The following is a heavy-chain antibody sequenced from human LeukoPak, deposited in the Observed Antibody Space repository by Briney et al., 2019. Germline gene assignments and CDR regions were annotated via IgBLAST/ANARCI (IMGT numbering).Heavy chain of an antibody. J-gene: IGHJ6*02. D-gene: IGHD3-10*01. CDR3: ARLWGSGSFSKEYYYYGMDV. CDR2: ICHSGST. V-gene: IGHV4-30-2*01. Sequence: SQTLSLTCAVSGGSISSGGYSWSWIRQPPGKGLEWIVYICHSGSTNYNPSLKSRVTISVDTSKNQFSLKLSSVTAADTAVYYCARLWGSGSFSKEYYYYGMDVWGQGTTVTVSS. CDR1: GGSISSGGYS.